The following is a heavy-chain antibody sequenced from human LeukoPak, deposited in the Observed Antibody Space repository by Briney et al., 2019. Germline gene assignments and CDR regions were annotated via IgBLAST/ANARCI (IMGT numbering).Heavy chain of an antibody. CDR1: GFTFSSYG. D-gene: IGHD6-13*01. V-gene: IGHV3-30*02. J-gene: IGHJ4*02. CDR3: ARDPRYSSSWYTDY. CDR2: IRYDGSNK. Sequence: GGSLRLSCAASGFTFSSYGMHWVRQAPGKGLEWVAFIRYDGSNKYYADSVKGRFTISRDNAKNSLYLQMNSLRAEDTAVYYCARDPRYSSSWYTDYWGQGTLVTVSS.